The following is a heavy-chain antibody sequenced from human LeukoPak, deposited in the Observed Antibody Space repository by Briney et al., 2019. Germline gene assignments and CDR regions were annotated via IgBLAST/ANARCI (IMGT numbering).Heavy chain of an antibody. Sequence: GGSLRLSCAASGFTFSSYGMHWVRQAPGMGLEWVAFTRYDGSNKFYPDSVKGRFTISRDNSKNTLYLQMNSLRAEDTAVYYCARAYYYDSSATPDYWGQGTLVTVSS. CDR3: ARAYYYDSSATPDY. V-gene: IGHV3-30*02. CDR1: GFTFSSYG. J-gene: IGHJ4*02. CDR2: TRYDGSNK. D-gene: IGHD3-22*01.